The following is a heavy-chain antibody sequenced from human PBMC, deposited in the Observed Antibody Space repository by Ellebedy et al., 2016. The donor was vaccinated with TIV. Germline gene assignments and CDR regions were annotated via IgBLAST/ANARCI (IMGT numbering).Heavy chain of an antibody. D-gene: IGHD2-2*01. J-gene: IGHJ3*01. V-gene: IGHV3-21*01. CDR2: ISSDGADI. CDR3: SRDTVAVPDGNTFDF. CDR1: GFTLSSYV. Sequence: GESLKISCAASGFTLSSYVMSWVRQAPGKRLERVAAISSDGADIYYADSVKGRFTISRDNARNSLYLQMKSLRVDDTAMYYCSRDTVAVPDGNTFDFWGQGTMVTVST.